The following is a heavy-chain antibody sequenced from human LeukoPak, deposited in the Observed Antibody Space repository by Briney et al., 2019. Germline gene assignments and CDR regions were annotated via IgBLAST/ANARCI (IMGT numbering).Heavy chain of an antibody. CDR1: GGTFSSYA. CDR2: IIPILGIA. D-gene: IGHD2-2*01. Sequence: GASVKVSCKASGGTFSSYAISWVRQAPGQGLEWMGRIIPILGIANYAQKFQGRVTITADKSTSTAYMELSSLRSEDTAVYYCARDGVEVPAAISLAIDPWGQGTLVTVSS. CDR3: ARDGVEVPAAISLAIDP. J-gene: IGHJ5*02. V-gene: IGHV1-69*04.